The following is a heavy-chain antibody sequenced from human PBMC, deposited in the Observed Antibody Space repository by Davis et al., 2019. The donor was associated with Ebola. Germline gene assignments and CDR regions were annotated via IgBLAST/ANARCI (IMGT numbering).Heavy chain of an antibody. CDR2: IYYSGST. J-gene: IGHJ6*02. D-gene: IGHD3-16*01. Sequence: SEPLSLTCTVSGGSVSSSSYYWGWIRQPPGKGLEWIGSIYYSGSTYYNPSLKSRVTISVDTSKNQFSLKLSSVTAADTAVYYCARGGAYGMDVWGQGTTVTVSS. CDR1: GGSVSSSSYY. CDR3: ARGGAYGMDV. V-gene: IGHV4-39*01.